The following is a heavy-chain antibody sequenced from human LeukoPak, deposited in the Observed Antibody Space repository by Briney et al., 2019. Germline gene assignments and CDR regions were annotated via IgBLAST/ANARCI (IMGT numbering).Heavy chain of an antibody. CDR1: GFTFSSYS. J-gene: IGHJ4*02. V-gene: IGHV3-21*01. CDR3: ARVLVRGRPDY. CDR2: ISSSSSYI. D-gene: IGHD3-10*01. Sequence: GGSLRLSCAASGFTFSSYSMNWVRQAPGKGLEWVSSISSSSSYIYYADSVKGRFTTSRDNAKNSLYLQMNSLRAEDRAVYYCARVLVRGRPDYWGQGTLVTVSS.